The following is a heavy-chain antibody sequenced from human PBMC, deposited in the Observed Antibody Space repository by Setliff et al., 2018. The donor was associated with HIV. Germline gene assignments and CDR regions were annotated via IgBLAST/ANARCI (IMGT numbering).Heavy chain of an antibody. V-gene: IGHV4-34*01. J-gene: IGHJ4*02. Sequence: SETLSLTCAVYGGSFSGYFWTWIRQPPGKGLEWIAENNHSGTTNYSPSLKSRVAISVEMSKNQFSLKLSSLTPADTAVYYGARDSGYSFGSNYFDYWGQGTLVTVSS. CDR3: ARDSGYSFGSNYFDY. CDR1: GGSFSGYF. CDR2: NNHSGTT. D-gene: IGHD5-18*01.